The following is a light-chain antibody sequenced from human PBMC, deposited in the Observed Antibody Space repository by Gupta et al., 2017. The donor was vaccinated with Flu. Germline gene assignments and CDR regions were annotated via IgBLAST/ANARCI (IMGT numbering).Light chain of an antibody. CDR2: KDS. V-gene: IGLV3-25*02. CDR1: IFSDQF. CDR3: QAADSSGTWV. Sequence: FELTQPPSVSVSPGQTAKHTCSGDIFSDQFGYWYQQEPGQAPVLVMYKDSERPSGIPERFSGSSSGTTVTLTISRVQTEDEADYYCQAADSSGTWVFGGGTKLTVL. J-gene: IGLJ3*02.